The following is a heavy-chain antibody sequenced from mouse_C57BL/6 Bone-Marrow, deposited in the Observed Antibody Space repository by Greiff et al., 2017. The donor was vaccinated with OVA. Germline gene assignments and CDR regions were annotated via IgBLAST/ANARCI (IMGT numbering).Heavy chain of an antibody. CDR3: ARRVDYPSYFDV. J-gene: IGHJ1*03. CDR1: GYTFTDYY. Sequence: EVKLQQSGPELVKPGASVKISCKASGYTFTDYYMNWVKQSHGKSLEWIGDINPNNGGTSYNQKFKGKATLTVDKSSSTAYMELRSLTSEDSAVYYCARRVDYPSYFDVWGTGTTVTVSS. V-gene: IGHV1-26*01. CDR2: INPNNGGT. D-gene: IGHD2-4*01.